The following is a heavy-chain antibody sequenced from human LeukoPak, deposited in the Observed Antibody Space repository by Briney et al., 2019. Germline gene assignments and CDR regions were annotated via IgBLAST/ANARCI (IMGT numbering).Heavy chain of an antibody. CDR3: ARDPGSSSPNWFDP. CDR1: GYTFASYG. Sequence: ASVKVSCKASGYTFASYGISWVRQAPGQGLEWMGWISAYNGNTNYAQKLQGRVTMTTDTSTSTAYMELRSLRSDDTAVYYCARDPGSSSPNWFDPWGQGTLVTVSS. J-gene: IGHJ5*02. V-gene: IGHV1-18*01. CDR2: ISAYNGNT. D-gene: IGHD6-6*01.